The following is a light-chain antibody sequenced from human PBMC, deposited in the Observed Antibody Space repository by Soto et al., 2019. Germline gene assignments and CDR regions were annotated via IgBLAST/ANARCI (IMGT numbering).Light chain of an antibody. Sequence: DIVMTQSPDSLAVSLGERATINCKSSLSVLYSSNNKNYLAWYQQKPGQPPKLLIYWASTRESGVPYRFSGSGSGTDFALTISSLQAEDVAVYYCQQYYSTPPTFGQGTKLEIK. CDR2: WAS. V-gene: IGKV4-1*01. CDR3: QQYYSTPPT. J-gene: IGKJ2*01. CDR1: LSVLYSSNNKNY.